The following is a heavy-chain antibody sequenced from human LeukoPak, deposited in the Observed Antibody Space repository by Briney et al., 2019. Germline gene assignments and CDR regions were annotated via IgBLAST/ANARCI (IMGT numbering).Heavy chain of an antibody. V-gene: IGHV1-18*01. CDR3: ARGTGGYYYDSSGPPDY. J-gene: IGHJ4*02. CDR2: ISAYNGNT. Sequence: GASVKVSCKASGGTFTSYGISWVRQAPGQGLEWMGWISAYNGNTNYAQKLQGRVTMTTDTSTSTAYMELRSLRSDDTAVYYCARGTGGYYYDSSGPPDYWGQGTLVTVSS. D-gene: IGHD3-22*01. CDR1: GGTFTSYG.